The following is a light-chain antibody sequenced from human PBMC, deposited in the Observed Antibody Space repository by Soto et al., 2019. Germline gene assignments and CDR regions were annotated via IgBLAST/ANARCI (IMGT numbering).Light chain of an antibody. CDR2: GAS. CDR1: QSIRDN. V-gene: IGKV3-15*01. J-gene: IGKJ2*01. CDR3: QHYDYWPPYT. Sequence: EIVMTQSPATLSVSPGERAIVSCRASQSIRDNLAWYQQTPGRAPRLLIYGASIRATGAPARFSGSGSWTEFTLTISSLQSEDFAVYYCQHYDYWPPYTFGQGTKVEIK.